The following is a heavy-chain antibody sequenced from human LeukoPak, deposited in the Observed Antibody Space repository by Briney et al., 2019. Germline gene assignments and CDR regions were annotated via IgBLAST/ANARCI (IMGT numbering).Heavy chain of an antibody. CDR2: INHSGST. D-gene: IGHD4-23*01. CDR1: GGSFSGYY. V-gene: IGHV4-34*01. CDR3: AARGNGFDY. J-gene: IGHJ4*02. Sequence: SEPLSLPCAVYGGSFSGYYWSWIRQPPGKGLEWIGEINHSGSTNYNPSLKSRVTISVDTSKNQFSLKLSSVTAADTAVYYCAARGNGFDYWGQGTLVTVSS.